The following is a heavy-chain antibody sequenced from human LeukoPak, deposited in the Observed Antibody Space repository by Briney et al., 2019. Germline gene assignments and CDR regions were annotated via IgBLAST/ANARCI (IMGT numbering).Heavy chain of an antibody. Sequence: SETLSLTCAVYGGSFSGYYWSWIRQPPGKGLEWIGEINHSGSTNYNPSLKSRVTISVDTSKNQFSLKLSSVTAADTAVYYCARSQYSGSYYSVGYWGQGTLVTVSS. CDR1: GGSFSGYY. J-gene: IGHJ4*02. CDR2: INHSGST. CDR3: ARSQYSGSYYSVGY. D-gene: IGHD1-26*01. V-gene: IGHV4-34*01.